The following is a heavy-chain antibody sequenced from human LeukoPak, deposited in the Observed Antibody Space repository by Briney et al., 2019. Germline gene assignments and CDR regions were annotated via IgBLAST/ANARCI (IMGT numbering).Heavy chain of an antibody. D-gene: IGHD1-14*01. Sequence: SETLSLACAVYGGSFSGHYWSWIRQPPGKGLEWIGEINHSGSTNYNPSLKSRVTISVDTSKNQFSLKLSSVTAADTAVYYCARGPYPNPRAWGQGTLVTISS. J-gene: IGHJ5*02. V-gene: IGHV4-34*01. CDR2: INHSGST. CDR3: ARGPYPNPRA. CDR1: GGSFSGHY.